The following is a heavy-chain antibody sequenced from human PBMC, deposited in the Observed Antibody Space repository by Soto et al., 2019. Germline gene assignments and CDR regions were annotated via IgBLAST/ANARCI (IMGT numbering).Heavy chain of an antibody. CDR1: GFTFSSYA. J-gene: IGHJ6*02. D-gene: IGHD3-3*01. Sequence: PGGSLRLSCAASGFTFSSYAMSWVRQAPGKGLEWVSAISGSGGSTYYADSVKGRFTISRDNSKNTLYLQMNSLGAEDTAVYYCAKDQGIFGVVPLTSMDVWGQGTTVTVSS. CDR3: AKDQGIFGVVPLTSMDV. V-gene: IGHV3-23*01. CDR2: ISGSGGST.